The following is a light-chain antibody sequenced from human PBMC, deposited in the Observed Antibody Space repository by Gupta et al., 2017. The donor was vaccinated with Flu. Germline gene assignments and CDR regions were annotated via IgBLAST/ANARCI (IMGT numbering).Light chain of an antibody. V-gene: IGKV3-20*01. CDR2: GAS. CDR1: QSVSSSY. Sequence: IVLTQSPGTLSLSQGERATLSCRASQSVSSSYLAWYQQKPGQAPRLLIYGASSRATGIPDRFSGSGSGTDFTLTIRRLEPEDFAVYYCQQYGSSPPYSFGHGTQLEIK. CDR3: QQYGSSPPYS. J-gene: IGKJ2*03.